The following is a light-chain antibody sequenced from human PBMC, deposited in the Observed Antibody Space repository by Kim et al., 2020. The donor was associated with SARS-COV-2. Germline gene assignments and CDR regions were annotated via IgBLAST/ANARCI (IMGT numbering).Light chain of an antibody. CDR2: DAS. CDR1: QSVSSY. CDR3: QHRSNWPPL. V-gene: IGKV3-11*01. Sequence: EIVLTQSPATLSLSPGERATLSCRASQSVSSYLAWYQQKPGQAPRLLIHDASNRATGIPARFSGSGSGTDFTLTIISQEPEDFAVYYCQHRSNWPPLFGGGTKVDIK. J-gene: IGKJ4*01.